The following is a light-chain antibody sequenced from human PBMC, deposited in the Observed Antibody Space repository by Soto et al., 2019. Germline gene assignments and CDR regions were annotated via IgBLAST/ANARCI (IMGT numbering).Light chain of an antibody. CDR1: NIGSKS. J-gene: IGLJ1*01. V-gene: IGLV3-21*02. Sequence: SYELTQPPSVSVAPGQTARITCGGDNIGSKSVHWYQQKPGQAPVLVVYNDRDRPSGIPERFSGSNSGNTATLTISRVEAGDEADYYCQLWVSSSHHFYAFGTGTKLT. CDR3: QLWVSSSHHFYA. CDR2: NDR.